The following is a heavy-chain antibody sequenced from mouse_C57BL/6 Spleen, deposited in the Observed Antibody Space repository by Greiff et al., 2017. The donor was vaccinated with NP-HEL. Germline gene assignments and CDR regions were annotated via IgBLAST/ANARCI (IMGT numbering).Heavy chain of an antibody. CDR1: GYTFTSYW. J-gene: IGHJ4*01. CDR2: IDPSDSYP. CDR3: ARSYGYDVGYAMDY. Sequence: VQLQQPGAELVKPGASVKLSCKASGYTFTSYWMQWVKQRPGQGLEWIGEIDPSDSYPNYNQKFKGKATLTVDTSSSTAYRQLSSLTSEDSAVYYCARSYGYDVGYAMDYWGQGTSVTVSS. D-gene: IGHD2-2*01. V-gene: IGHV1-50*01.